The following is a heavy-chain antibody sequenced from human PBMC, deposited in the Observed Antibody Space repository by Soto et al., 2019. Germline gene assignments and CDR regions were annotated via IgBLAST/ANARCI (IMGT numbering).Heavy chain of an antibody. Sequence: SSESLSLTCAVYGGSFSGYYWSWIRQPPGKGLEWIGEINHSGSTNYNPSLKSRVTISVDTSKNQFSLKLSSVTAADTAVYYCASRYYGRWFDPWGQGTLVTVSS. V-gene: IGHV4-34*01. CDR2: INHSGST. CDR3: ASRYYGRWFDP. J-gene: IGHJ5*02. D-gene: IGHD4-17*01. CDR1: GGSFSGYY.